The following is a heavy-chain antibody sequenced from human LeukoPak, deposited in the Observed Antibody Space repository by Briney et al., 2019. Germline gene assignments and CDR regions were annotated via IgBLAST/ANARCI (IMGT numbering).Heavy chain of an antibody. D-gene: IGHD2-2*01. CDR2: IYYSGST. Sequence: SETLSLTCTVSGGSISSYYWSWIRQPPGKGLEWIGYIYYSGSTNYNPSLKSRVTISVDTSKNQFSLKLSSVTAADTAVYYCARDDTYCRSTSRYRVTDYWGQGTLVTVSS. CDR3: ARDDTYCRSTSRYRVTDY. J-gene: IGHJ4*02. V-gene: IGHV4-59*01. CDR1: GGSISSYY.